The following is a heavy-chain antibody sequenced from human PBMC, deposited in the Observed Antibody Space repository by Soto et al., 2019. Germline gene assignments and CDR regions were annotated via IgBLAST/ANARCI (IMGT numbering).Heavy chain of an antibody. D-gene: IGHD3-16*01. Sequence: PGGSLRLSCVASGLTVSHNYMAWVRQAPEMGLEWVSILYTEGTTYYAGSVKGRFTISRDSSKNTLFPQMDSLRAEDTAVYYCVRPRPSGENYGMDVWGQGTTVTVSS. V-gene: IGHV3-53*01. CDR2: LYTEGTT. CDR3: VRPRPSGENYGMDV. CDR1: GLTVSHNY. J-gene: IGHJ6*02.